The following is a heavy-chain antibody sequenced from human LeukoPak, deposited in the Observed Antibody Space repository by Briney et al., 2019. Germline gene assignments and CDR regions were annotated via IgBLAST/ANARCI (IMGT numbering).Heavy chain of an antibody. CDR2: IYHSGST. Sequence: PSETLSLTCAVYGGSFSGYSWSWIRQPPGKGLEWIGYIYHSGSTYYNPSLKSRVTISVDRSKNQFSLKLSSVTAADTAVYYCARGGTIFGRGYYYGMDVWGQGTTVTVSS. V-gene: IGHV4-30-2*01. CDR1: GGSFSGYS. D-gene: IGHD3-3*01. J-gene: IGHJ6*02. CDR3: ARGGTIFGRGYYYGMDV.